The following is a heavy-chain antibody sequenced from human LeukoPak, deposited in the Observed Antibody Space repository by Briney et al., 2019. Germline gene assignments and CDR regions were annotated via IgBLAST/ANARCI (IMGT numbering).Heavy chain of an antibody. CDR2: IYYSGST. D-gene: IGHD6-13*01. V-gene: IGHV4-59*01. CDR1: GGSISSYY. Sequence: SETLSLTCTVSGGSISSYYWSWLRQPPGKGLEWIGYIYYSGSTNYNPSLKSRVTISVDTSKNQFSLKLSSVTAADTAVYYCARDVSSSWYGAWYFDLWGRGTLVTVSS. CDR3: ARDVSSSWYGAWYFDL. J-gene: IGHJ2*01.